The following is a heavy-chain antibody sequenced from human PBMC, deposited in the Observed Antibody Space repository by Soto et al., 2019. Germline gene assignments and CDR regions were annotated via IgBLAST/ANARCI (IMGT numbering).Heavy chain of an antibody. CDR2: IKQDGSEK. D-gene: IGHD3-16*01. CDR3: ASRQGGSGTYLLEY. Sequence: VGSLRLSCAASGFTFSNSYMSWVRQAPGKGLEWVANIKQDGSEKRYVDSVKGRFTISRDNANNSLYLQMNGLRAEDTAVYYCASRQGGSGTYLLEYWGQGTLVTVSS. J-gene: IGHJ4*02. CDR1: GFTFSNSY. V-gene: IGHV3-7*01.